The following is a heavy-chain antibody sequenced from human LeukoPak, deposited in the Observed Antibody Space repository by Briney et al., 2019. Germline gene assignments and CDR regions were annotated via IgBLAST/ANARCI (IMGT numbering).Heavy chain of an antibody. V-gene: IGHV4-34*01. CDR3: ARGFGDYGANGGEEYDY. CDR2: INHSGST. Sequence: SETLSLTCAVYGGSFSGYYWSWIRQPPGKGLEWIGEINHSGSTNYNASLKSRVTISVDTSKNLFSLKPSSVTAADTSVYYCARGFGDYGANGGEEYDYWGQGTLVTVSS. J-gene: IGHJ4*02. CDR1: GGSFSGYY. D-gene: IGHD4-17*01.